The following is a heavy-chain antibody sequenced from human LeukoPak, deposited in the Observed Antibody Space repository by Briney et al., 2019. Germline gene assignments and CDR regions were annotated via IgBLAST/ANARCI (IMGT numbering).Heavy chain of an antibody. CDR2: IYTSGST. CDR1: GGSISSYY. CDR3: ARGEDDYGDYALDY. V-gene: IGHV4-4*07. D-gene: IGHD4-17*01. J-gene: IGHJ4*02. Sequence: TSETLSLTCTVSGGSISSYYWSWIRQPAGKGLEWIGRIYTSGSTNYNPSLKSRVTMSVDTSKSQFSLKLSSVTAADTAVYYCARGEDDYGDYALDYWGQGTLVTVSS.